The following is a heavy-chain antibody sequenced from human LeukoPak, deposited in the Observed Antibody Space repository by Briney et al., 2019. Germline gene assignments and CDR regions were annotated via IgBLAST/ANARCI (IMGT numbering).Heavy chain of an antibody. Sequence: ASVKVSCKASGGTFSSYAISWVRQAPGQGLEWMGGIIPIFGTANYAQKFQGRVTITTDESTRTAYMELSSLRSEDTAVYYCARDGGKLELPDKHWYFDLWGRGTLVTVSS. V-gene: IGHV1-69*05. D-gene: IGHD1-7*01. CDR2: IIPIFGTA. CDR3: ARDGGKLELPDKHWYFDL. CDR1: GGTFSSYA. J-gene: IGHJ2*01.